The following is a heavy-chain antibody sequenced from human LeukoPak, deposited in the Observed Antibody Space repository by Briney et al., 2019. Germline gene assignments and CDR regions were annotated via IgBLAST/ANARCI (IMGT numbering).Heavy chain of an antibody. D-gene: IGHD2-2*01. CDR2: ISASGHYI. CDR3: ARDGSWGDYQFYFYMDV. Sequence: PGGSLRLSCEASGFTFGSLAMSWVRQAPGKGLEWLSGISASGHYIYYADSVEGRFTISRDNAKNTLYIEMNSLRAEDTAVYYCARDGSWGDYQFYFYMDVWGKGTTVTVSS. J-gene: IGHJ6*03. V-gene: IGHV3-23*01. CDR1: GFTFGSLA.